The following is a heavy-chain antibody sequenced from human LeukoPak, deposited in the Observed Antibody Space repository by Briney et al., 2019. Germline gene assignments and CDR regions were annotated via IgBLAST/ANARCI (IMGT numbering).Heavy chain of an antibody. J-gene: IGHJ4*02. V-gene: IGHV3-66*01. CDR2: IYSGGST. CDR1: GFTVSSNY. D-gene: IGHD5-12*01. Sequence: GGTLRLSCAASGFTVSSNYMSWVRQAPGKGLEWVSVIYSGGSTYYADSVKGRFTISRDNSKNTLYLQMNSLRAEDTAVYYCARDIVATNFDYWGQGTLVTVSS. CDR3: ARDIVATNFDY.